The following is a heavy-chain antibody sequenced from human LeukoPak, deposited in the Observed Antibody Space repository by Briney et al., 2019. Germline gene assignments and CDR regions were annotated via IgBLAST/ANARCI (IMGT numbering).Heavy chain of an antibody. Sequence: GGSLRLSCAASGFTFSSYAMPWVRQAPGKGLEWVAVISYDGSNKYYADSVKGRFTISRDNSKNTLYLQMNSLRAEDTAVYYCARDFRAVAASWFDYWGQGTLVTVSS. D-gene: IGHD6-19*01. CDR1: GFTFSSYA. V-gene: IGHV3-30-3*01. CDR2: ISYDGSNK. CDR3: ARDFRAVAASWFDY. J-gene: IGHJ4*02.